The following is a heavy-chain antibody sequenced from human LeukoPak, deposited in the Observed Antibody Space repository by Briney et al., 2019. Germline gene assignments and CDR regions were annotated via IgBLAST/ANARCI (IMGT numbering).Heavy chain of an antibody. CDR1: GFTFSSYS. Sequence: PGESLRLSCAASGFTFSSYSMNWVRQAPGKGLEWVSYISSASNTIYYADSAKGRFTISRDNAKNSLYLQMNSLRAEDTAMYYCARDGWFGDHNWFDPWGQGTLVTVSS. CDR2: ISSASNTI. J-gene: IGHJ5*02. D-gene: IGHD3-10*01. CDR3: ARDGWFGDHNWFDP. V-gene: IGHV3-48*01.